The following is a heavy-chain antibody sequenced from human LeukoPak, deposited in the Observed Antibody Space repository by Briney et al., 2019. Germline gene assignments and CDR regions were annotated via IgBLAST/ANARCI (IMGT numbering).Heavy chain of an antibody. Sequence: SETLSLTCAVYGGSFSGYYWTWIRQPPGKGLEWIGEINHSGSTNYNPSLKSRVTISVDTSKNQFSLKLSSVTAADTAVYYCARGYGSGSYYGYWGQGTLVTVSS. D-gene: IGHD3-10*01. CDR1: GGSFSGYY. CDR3: ARGYGSGSYYGY. V-gene: IGHV4-34*01. CDR2: INHSGST. J-gene: IGHJ4*02.